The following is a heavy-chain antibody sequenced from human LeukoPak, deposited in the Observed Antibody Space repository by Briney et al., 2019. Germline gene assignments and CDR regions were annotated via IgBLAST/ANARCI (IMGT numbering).Heavy chain of an antibody. CDR3: ARDRQDYDYVWGSYRKDDY. J-gene: IGHJ4*02. CDR1: GFTFSSYS. D-gene: IGHD3-16*02. V-gene: IGHV3-21*01. CDR2: ISSSSSYI. Sequence: GGSLRLSCAASGFTFSSYSMNWVRQAPGKGLEWVSSISSSSSYIYYADSVKGRFTISRDNAKNSLYLQMNSLRAEDTAVYYCARDRQDYDYVWGSYRKDDYWGQGTMVTVSS.